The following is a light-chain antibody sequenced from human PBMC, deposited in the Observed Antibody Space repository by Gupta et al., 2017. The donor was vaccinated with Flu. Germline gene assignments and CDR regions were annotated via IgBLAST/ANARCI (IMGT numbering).Light chain of an antibody. CDR1: QSFSTW. V-gene: IGKV1-5*03. CDR2: KAS. Sequence: PSTLSASVGDRVTITCRASQSFSTWLAWYQQKPGKAPKLLIYKASNLESGVPSRFSGSGSGTEFTLTISSLQPDDFATYYCQQDKSYPITFGGGTKVEIK. CDR3: QQDKSYPIT. J-gene: IGKJ4*01.